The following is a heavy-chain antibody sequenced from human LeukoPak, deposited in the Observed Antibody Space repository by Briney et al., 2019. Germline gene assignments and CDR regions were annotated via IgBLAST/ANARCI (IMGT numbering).Heavy chain of an antibody. V-gene: IGHV3-21*01. Sequence: PGGSLRLSCAASGFTFSSYSLNWVRQAPGKGLEWVSSISSSSSYIYYADSVKSRFTISRDNAKKSLYLQMNSLRAEDTAVYYCARDSSAGGAFDYWGQGTLVTVSS. J-gene: IGHJ4*02. CDR1: GFTFSSYS. D-gene: IGHD6-19*01. CDR2: ISSSSSYI. CDR3: ARDSSAGGAFDY.